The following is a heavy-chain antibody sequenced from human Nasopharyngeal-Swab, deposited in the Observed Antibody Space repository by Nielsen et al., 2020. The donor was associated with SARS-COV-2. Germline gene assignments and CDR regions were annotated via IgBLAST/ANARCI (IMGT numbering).Heavy chain of an antibody. J-gene: IGHJ4*02. D-gene: IGHD6-19*01. CDR3: ARGGPVAFDY. CDR1: GFTFTTYD. CDR2: MTPKTGYT. V-gene: IGHV1-8*01. Sequence: ASVKVSCKASGFTFTTYDINWVRQASGQGLEWMGWMTPKTGYTGYAQKFQGRVNMTWNTSISTAYMDLSSLTSDDTAVYYCARGGPVAFDYWGQGSLVIVSS.